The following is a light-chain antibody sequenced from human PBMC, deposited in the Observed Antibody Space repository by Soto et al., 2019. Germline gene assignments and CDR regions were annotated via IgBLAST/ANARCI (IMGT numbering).Light chain of an antibody. J-gene: IGLJ3*02. CDR1: SSNIGSHY. Sequence: QSVLTQPPSASGTPGQSLTISCAGSSSNIGSHYVYWYQHLPGTAPKLLIFRDGQRPSGVPDRFFGSRSGTSASLAISGPRSEDEAHYYCAVWDASLTGWVFGGGTKLTVL. V-gene: IGLV1-47*01. CDR3: AVWDASLTGWV. CDR2: RDG.